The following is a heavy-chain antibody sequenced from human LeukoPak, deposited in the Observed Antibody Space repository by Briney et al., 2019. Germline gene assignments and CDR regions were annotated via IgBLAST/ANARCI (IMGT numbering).Heavy chain of an antibody. D-gene: IGHD2-15*01. CDR3: AKDLVLGYCSGGSEPCGY. Sequence: GGSLRLSCAASGFTFSSYAMSWVRQAPGKGLEWVSAISGSGGSTYYADSVKGRFTISRDNSKNTLYLQMNSLRAEDTAVYYCAKDLVLGYCSGGSEPCGYWGQGTLVTVSS. V-gene: IGHV3-23*01. CDR1: GFTFSSYA. J-gene: IGHJ4*02. CDR2: ISGSGGST.